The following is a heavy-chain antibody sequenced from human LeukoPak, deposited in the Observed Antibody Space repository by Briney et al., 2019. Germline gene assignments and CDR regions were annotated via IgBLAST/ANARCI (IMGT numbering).Heavy chain of an antibody. D-gene: IGHD3-22*01. CDR1: GFTFSSYS. CDR3: ARDGRYYDSSGYLDY. V-gene: IGHV3-48*01. Sequence: GGSLRLSCAASGFTFSSYSMNWVRQAPGKGLEWVSYISSSSSTIYYADSVKGRFTISRDNAKNSLYLQMNSLRAEDTAVYYCARDGRYYDSSGYLDYWGQGTLVTVSS. CDR2: ISSSSSTI. J-gene: IGHJ4*02.